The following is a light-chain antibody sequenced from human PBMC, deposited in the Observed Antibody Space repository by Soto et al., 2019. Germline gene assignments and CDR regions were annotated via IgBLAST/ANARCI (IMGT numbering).Light chain of an antibody. CDR2: AAS. J-gene: IGKJ2*01. V-gene: IGKV1-39*01. CDR1: QTISTY. Sequence: DIQMTQSPSSLSASVGGRVTITCRASQTISTYLNWYQQTPGRAHALLISAASTLQSGVPSRFSGRGSGTELTLTISSLQPQDFSTYYCQQSYTSPHTVGQGTKLEIK. CDR3: QQSYTSPHT.